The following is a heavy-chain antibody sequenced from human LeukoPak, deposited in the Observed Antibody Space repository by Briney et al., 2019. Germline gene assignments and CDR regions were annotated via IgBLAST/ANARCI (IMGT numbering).Heavy chain of an antibody. V-gene: IGHV1-69*01. CDR1: GGTFISCA. CDR3: ARGEGREDIVVVPAAMFDY. Sequence: SLKVSCKASGGTFISCAITWVRQAPGQGLEWMGGIIPIFGTANYAQKFHGRVTITADESTSTAYMELSSLRSEDTAVYYCARGEGREDIVVVPAAMFDYWGQGTLVTVSS. D-gene: IGHD2-2*01. CDR2: IIPIFGTA. J-gene: IGHJ4*02.